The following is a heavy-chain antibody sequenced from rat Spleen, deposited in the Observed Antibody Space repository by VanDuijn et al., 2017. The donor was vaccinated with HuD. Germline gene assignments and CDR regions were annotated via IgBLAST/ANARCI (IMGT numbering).Heavy chain of an antibody. CDR1: GFTFSDYG. Sequence: EVQLVESDGGLVQPGRSLKLSCAASGFTFSDYGMAWVRQAPKKGLEWVAYINYDGGTTYYRDSVKGRFTISRDKAKSTLYLQMDSLRSEDTATYYCTTLDYWGPGVMVTVSS. V-gene: IGHV5-29*01. J-gene: IGHJ2*01. CDR2: INYDGGTT. CDR3: TTLDY.